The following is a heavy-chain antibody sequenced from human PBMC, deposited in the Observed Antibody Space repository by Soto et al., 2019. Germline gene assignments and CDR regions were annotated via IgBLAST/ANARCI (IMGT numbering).Heavy chain of an antibody. J-gene: IGHJ3*02. CDR1: GFTFSSYA. CDR2: ISYDGSNK. Sequence: GGSLILSCAASGFTFSSYAMHWVRQAPGKGLEWVAVISYDGSNKYYADSVKGRFTISRDNSKNTLYLQMNSLRAEDTAVYYCARDQAEAGAFDIWGQGTMVTVSS. CDR3: ARDQAEAGAFDI. V-gene: IGHV3-30*04.